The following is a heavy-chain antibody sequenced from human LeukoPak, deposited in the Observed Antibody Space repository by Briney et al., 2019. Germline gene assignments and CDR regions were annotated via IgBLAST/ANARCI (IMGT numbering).Heavy chain of an antibody. J-gene: IGHJ4*02. CDR2: ISYDGSNK. V-gene: IGHV3-30-3*01. D-gene: IGHD3-9*01. CDR1: GFTFSSCA. CDR3: ARDTSYVLRYFDWSMDY. Sequence: GGSLRLSCAASGFTFSSCAMHWVRQAPGKGLEWVAVISYDGSNKYYADSVKGRFTISRDNSKNTLYLQMNSLRAEDTAVYYCARDTSYVLRYFDWSMDYWGQGTLVTVSS.